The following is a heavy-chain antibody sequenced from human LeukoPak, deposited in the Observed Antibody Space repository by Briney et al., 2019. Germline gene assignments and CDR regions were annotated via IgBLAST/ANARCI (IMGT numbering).Heavy chain of an antibody. CDR3: ARSSSFDY. Sequence: GGSLRLSCAASGFTFSDYYMSWVRQAPGKGLEWVSVIYSGGSTYYADSVKGRFTISRDNSKNTLYLQMNSLRAEDTAVYYCARSSSFDYWGQGTLVTVSS. J-gene: IGHJ4*02. CDR1: GFTFSDYY. V-gene: IGHV3-53*01. D-gene: IGHD6-6*01. CDR2: IYSGGST.